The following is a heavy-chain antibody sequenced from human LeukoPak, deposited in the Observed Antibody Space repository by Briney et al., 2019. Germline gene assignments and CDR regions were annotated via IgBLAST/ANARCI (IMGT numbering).Heavy chain of an antibody. V-gene: IGHV4-39*07. D-gene: IGHD1-1*01. Sequence: SETLSLTCTVSGDSVSSDSHYWAWIRQPPGKGLEWIGSFSYSGTTCLNPSLKSRITVSVDTFTDQFSLKLNSMTAADTAVYFCARGPLDKGGFDFWGQGTLVVVST. CDR2: FSYSGTT. CDR1: GDSVSSDSHY. CDR3: ARGPLDKGGFDF. J-gene: IGHJ4*02.